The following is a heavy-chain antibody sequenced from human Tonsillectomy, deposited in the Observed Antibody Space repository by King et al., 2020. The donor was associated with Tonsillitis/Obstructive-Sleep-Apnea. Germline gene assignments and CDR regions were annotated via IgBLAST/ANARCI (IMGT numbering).Heavy chain of an antibody. CDR3: ARHVVYSLSYNWFDP. D-gene: IGHD4-11*01. Sequence: QLQESGPGLVRPSETLSLTCSVSGGSVSSSTYYWGWIRQPPGKGLEWIGSVYYSGSTYYNPSLKSRVTMSVDTSNNQFSLKLSSVTATGTAVYYCARHVVYSLSYNWFDPWGQGTLVTVSS. V-gene: IGHV4-39*01. CDR1: GGSVSSSTYY. J-gene: IGHJ5*02. CDR2: VYYSGST.